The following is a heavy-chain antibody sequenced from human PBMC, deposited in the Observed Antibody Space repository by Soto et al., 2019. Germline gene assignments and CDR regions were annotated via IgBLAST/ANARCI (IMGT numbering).Heavy chain of an antibody. CDR3: AKEGGYNENWFDP. D-gene: IGHD5-12*01. V-gene: IGHV3-30*18. CDR1: GFTFSSYG. Sequence: ESGGGVVQPGRSLRLSCAASGFTFSSYGMHWVRQAPGKGLEWVAVISYDGSNKYYADSVKGRFTISRDNSKNTLYLQMNSLRAEDTAVYYGAKEGGYNENWFDPWGQGTLVTVSS. CDR2: ISYDGSNK. J-gene: IGHJ5*02.